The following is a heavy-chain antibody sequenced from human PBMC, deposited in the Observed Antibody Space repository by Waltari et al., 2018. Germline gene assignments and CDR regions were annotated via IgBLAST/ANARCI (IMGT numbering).Heavy chain of an antibody. V-gene: IGHV3-23*04. D-gene: IGHD3-10*02. CDR1: GFTFSSYA. Sequence: EVQLVESGGGLVQPGGSLRLSCAASGFTFSSYAMSWVRQAPGKGLEGVSAISGSGGSTYYADSVKGRFTISRDNPKNTLYLQMNSLRAEDTAVYYCAKDEMVGWAHSYIDYWGQGTLVTVSS. CDR3: AKDEMVGWAHSYIDY. CDR2: ISGSGGST. J-gene: IGHJ4*02.